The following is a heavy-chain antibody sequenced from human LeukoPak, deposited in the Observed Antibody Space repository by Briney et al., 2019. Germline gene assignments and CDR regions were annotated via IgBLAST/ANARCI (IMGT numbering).Heavy chain of an antibody. J-gene: IGHJ4*02. CDR1: GGSFSGYY. CDR2: INHSGST. D-gene: IGHD4-17*01. V-gene: IGHV4-34*01. CDR3: ARRYGDYDDY. Sequence: SETLSLTCAVYGGSFSGYYWSWIRQPPGKGLEWIGEINHSGSTNYNPSLKSRVTISVDTSKNQFSLKLSSVTAADTAVYYCARRYGDYDDYWGQGTLVTVSS.